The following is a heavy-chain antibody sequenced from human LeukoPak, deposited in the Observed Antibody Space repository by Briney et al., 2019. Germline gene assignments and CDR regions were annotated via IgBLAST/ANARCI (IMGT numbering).Heavy chain of an antibody. D-gene: IGHD6-13*01. Sequence: GRSLRLSCAASGFTFSRYGLHWVRQAPGKGLEWVAVIASDGNDKKYADSVKGRFTISRDNSKNTLYLQMNSLRAEDTAVYYCAKDQHVAAAAYCFDSWGQGTLVTVSS. V-gene: IGHV3-30*18. CDR1: GFTFSRYG. CDR2: IASDGNDK. J-gene: IGHJ4*02. CDR3: AKDQHVAAAAYCFDS.